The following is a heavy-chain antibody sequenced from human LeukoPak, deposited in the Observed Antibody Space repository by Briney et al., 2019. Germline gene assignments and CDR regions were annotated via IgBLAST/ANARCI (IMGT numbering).Heavy chain of an antibody. Sequence: GGSLRLSCAASGFTFSSYSMNWVRQAPGKGLEWVSYISSSSSTIYYADSVKGRFTISRDNAKNSLYLQMNGLRAEDTAVYYCARGRQLVDYWGQGTLVTVSS. J-gene: IGHJ4*02. D-gene: IGHD6-13*01. V-gene: IGHV3-48*04. CDR2: ISSSSSTI. CDR3: ARGRQLVDY. CDR1: GFTFSSYS.